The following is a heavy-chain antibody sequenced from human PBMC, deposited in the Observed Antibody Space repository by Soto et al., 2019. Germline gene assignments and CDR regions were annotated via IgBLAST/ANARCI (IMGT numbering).Heavy chain of an antibody. CDR2: IYSGGST. J-gene: IGHJ4*02. CDR1: GFTVSSNY. V-gene: IGHV3-66*01. Sequence: GGSLRLSCAASGFTVSSNYMSWVRQAPGKGLEWVSVIYSGGSTYYADSVKGRFTISRDNSKNTLYLQMNSLRAEDTAVYYCAREMSGYDSDYWGQGTLVTVSS. CDR3: AREMSGYDSDY. D-gene: IGHD5-12*01.